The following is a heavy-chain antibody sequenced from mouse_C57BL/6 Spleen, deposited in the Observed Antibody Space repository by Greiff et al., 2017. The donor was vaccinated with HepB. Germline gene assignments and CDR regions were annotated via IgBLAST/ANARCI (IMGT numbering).Heavy chain of an antibody. CDR3: TPSATVVATDYAMDY. J-gene: IGHJ4*01. V-gene: IGHV14-4*01. Sequence: DVKVEESGAELVRPGASVKLSCTASGFNIKDDYMHWVKQRPEQGLEWIGWIDPENGDTEYASKFQGKATITADTSSNTAYLQLSSLTSEDTAVYYCTPSATVVATDYAMDYWGQGTSVTVSS. D-gene: IGHD1-1*01. CDR2: IDPENGDT. CDR1: GFNIKDDY.